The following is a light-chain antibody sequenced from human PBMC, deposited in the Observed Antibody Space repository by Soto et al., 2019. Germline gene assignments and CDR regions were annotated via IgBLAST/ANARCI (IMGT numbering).Light chain of an antibody. J-gene: IGKJ1*01. CDR1: QSISSY. Sequence: DIQMTQSPSSLSASVGDRVTITCRASQSISSYLNWYQQKPGKAPKLLIYAASSLQSGVPSRFSGSRSGTDFTLTISSLQPEDFATYYCQQSYSFPRTFGQGTKVDIK. CDR2: AAS. CDR3: QQSYSFPRT. V-gene: IGKV1-39*01.